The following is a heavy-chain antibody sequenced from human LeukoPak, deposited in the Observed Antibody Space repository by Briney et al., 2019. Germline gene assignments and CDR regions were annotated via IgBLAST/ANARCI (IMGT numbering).Heavy chain of an antibody. CDR3: ARDRAWNYFGS. Sequence: GGSLRLSCAVPGFTFSNHGMHWLRQAPGKGLEWVAIISYDGSKKYYAESVKGRFTISRDNSDSTLYLQMNSLRTEDTALYYCARDRAWNYFGSWGQGTLVTVSS. CDR1: GFTFSNHG. CDR2: ISYDGSKK. J-gene: IGHJ4*02. D-gene: IGHD1-1*01. V-gene: IGHV3-30*03.